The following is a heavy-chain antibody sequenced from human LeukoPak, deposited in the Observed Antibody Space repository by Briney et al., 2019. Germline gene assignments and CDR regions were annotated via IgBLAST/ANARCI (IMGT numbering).Heavy chain of an antibody. D-gene: IGHD2-2*01. CDR3: AKTVVVPAALYTPSVH. CDR2: ISGSGGST. J-gene: IGHJ4*02. CDR1: GFTFSSYA. V-gene: IGHV3-23*01. Sequence: PGGSLRLSCAASGFTFSSYAMSWVRQAPGKGLEWVSAISGSGGSTYYADSVKGRFTISRDNSKNTLYLQMNSLRAEDTAVYYCAKTVVVPAALYTPSVHWGQGTLVTVSS.